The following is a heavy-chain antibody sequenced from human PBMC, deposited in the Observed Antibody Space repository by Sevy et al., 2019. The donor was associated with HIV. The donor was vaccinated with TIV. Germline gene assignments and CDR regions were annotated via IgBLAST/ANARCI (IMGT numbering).Heavy chain of an antibody. D-gene: IGHD6-13*01. CDR1: GFTFSDHY. J-gene: IGHJ4*02. V-gene: IGHV3-72*01. Sequence: GGSLRLSCAASGFTFSDHYMEWVRQAPGKGLEWVGRTRNKADSYTTDYAASVKGRFTISRDDSKDSLDMQMNSLRTEDTAVYYCATHAGIAAAGRVFDYWGQGSLVTVSS. CDR3: ATHAGIAAAGRVFDY. CDR2: TRNKADSYTT.